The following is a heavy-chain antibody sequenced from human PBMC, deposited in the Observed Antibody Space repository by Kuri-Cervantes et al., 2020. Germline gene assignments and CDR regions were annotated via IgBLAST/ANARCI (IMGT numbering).Heavy chain of an antibody. CDR3: ARIRPVPD. CDR2: ISAFNGNT. D-gene: IGHD3-10*01. CDR1: GYTFTKDG. J-gene: IGHJ4*02. V-gene: IGHV1-18*01. Sequence: ASVKVSCKASGYTFTKDGISWLRQAPGQGLEWRGWISAFNGNTDYAQELQSRVTMTTNTSTSTDYMDLKSLRSDDTAVYYCARIRPVPDWGQGTLVTVSS.